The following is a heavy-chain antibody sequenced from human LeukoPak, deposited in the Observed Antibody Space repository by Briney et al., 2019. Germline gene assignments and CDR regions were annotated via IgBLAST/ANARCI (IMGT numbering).Heavy chain of an antibody. Sequence: ASVKVSCKVSGYTLTELSMHWARQAPGKGLEWMGGFDPEDGETIYAQKFQGRVTMTEDTSTDTAYMELSSLRSEDTAVYYCATGGYYDSSGYAFDYWGQGTLVTVSS. D-gene: IGHD3-22*01. V-gene: IGHV1-24*01. J-gene: IGHJ4*02. CDR2: FDPEDGET. CDR1: GYTLTELS. CDR3: ATGGYYDSSGYAFDY.